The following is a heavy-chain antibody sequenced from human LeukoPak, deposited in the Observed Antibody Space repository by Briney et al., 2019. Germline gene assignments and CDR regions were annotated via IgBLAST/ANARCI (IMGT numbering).Heavy chain of an antibody. CDR1: GFSFGDYA. J-gene: IGHJ4*02. CDR2: ISWSSRSI. D-gene: IGHD3-22*01. CDR3: ARAATYYDSSGPSSY. V-gene: IGHV3-9*01. Sequence: GGSLRLSCAASGFSFGDYAMHWVRQAPGKGLEWVAGISWSSRSIAYADSVKGRFTISRDNAKNSLYLQMNSLRAEDTAVYFCARAATYYDSSGPSSYWGQGTLVTVSS.